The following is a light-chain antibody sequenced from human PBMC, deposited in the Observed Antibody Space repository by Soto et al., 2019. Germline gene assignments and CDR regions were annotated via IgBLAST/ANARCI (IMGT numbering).Light chain of an antibody. CDR1: NSDVGAYSY. Sequence: QSVLTQPASVSGSPGQSITISCTGTNSDVGAYSYVSWYQQYPGKAPKLLIYDVGARPSGISDRFSGSKSGNTASLTISGLQAEDEADYYCSSYTDTNTYVFGSGTKLTVL. J-gene: IGLJ1*01. CDR3: SSYTDTNTYV. V-gene: IGLV2-14*03. CDR2: DVG.